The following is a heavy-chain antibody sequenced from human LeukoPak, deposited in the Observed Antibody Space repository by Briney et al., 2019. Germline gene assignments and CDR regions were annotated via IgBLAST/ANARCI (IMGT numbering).Heavy chain of an antibody. D-gene: IGHD6-13*01. CDR2: INPNSGGT. J-gene: IGHJ4*02. V-gene: IGHV1-2*02. CDR1: GYTFTGYY. Sequence: APVKVSCKASGYTFTGYYMHWVRQAPGQGLEWMGWINPNSGGTNYAQKFQGRVTMTRDTSISTAYMELSRLRSDDTAVYYCASSYAAAGYYFDYWGQGTLVTVSS. CDR3: ASSYAAAGYYFDY.